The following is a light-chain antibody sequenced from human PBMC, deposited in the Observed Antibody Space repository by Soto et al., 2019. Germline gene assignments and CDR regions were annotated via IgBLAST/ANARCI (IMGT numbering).Light chain of an antibody. CDR1: SSDVGAYNF. J-gene: IGLJ1*01. V-gene: IGLV2-14*01. CDR3: SSFRSGSTL. Sequence: QSVLTQPASMSGSPGQSIAISCTGTSSDVGAYNFVSWYQQHPGKAPKLMIYEVSNRPSGVSSRFSGSKSGNTASLTISGLQPEDEADYYCSSFRSGSTLFGTGTKVTVL. CDR2: EVS.